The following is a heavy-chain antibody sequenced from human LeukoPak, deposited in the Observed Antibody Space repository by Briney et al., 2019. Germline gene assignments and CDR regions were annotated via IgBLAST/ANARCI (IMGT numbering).Heavy chain of an antibody. Sequence: SETLSLTCTVSGYSISSGYYWGWIRQPPGKGLEWIGSIYHSGSTYYNPSLKSRVTISVDTSKNQFSLKLSSVTAADTAVYYCARDRLPKDYGDYTGWGQGTLVTVSS. CDR2: IYHSGST. V-gene: IGHV4-38-2*02. CDR1: GYSISSGYY. J-gene: IGHJ4*02. CDR3: ARDRLPKDYGDYTG. D-gene: IGHD4-17*01.